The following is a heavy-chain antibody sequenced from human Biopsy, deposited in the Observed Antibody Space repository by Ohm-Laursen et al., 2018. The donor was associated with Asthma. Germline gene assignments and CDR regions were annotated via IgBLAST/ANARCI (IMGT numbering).Heavy chain of an antibody. J-gene: IGHJ4*02. D-gene: IGHD4-17*01. CDR3: ASDFPKDYVRYNFQF. Sequence: ASVKVSCKISGYSLTDLSMHWVRQAPGQGLEWMGGHDHEEGGTLNARRFQGRVTMTEDTSTDTAYMELSSLSSDDTAVHYCASDFPKDYVRYNFQFWGQGTLVTVSS. V-gene: IGHV1-24*01. CDR1: GYSLTDLS. CDR2: HDHEEGGT.